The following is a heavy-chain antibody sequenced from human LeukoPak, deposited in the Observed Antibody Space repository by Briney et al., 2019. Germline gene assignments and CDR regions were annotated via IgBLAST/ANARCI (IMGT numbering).Heavy chain of an antibody. Sequence: ASVKVSCKASGYTFTTHGITWVRQAPGQGLEWMGWISVYNGNTNYAQKIQGRVTMTTDTSTSTAYMELRSLRSDDTAVYYCAREGAGKNWFDPWGQGTLVTVSS. CDR1: GYTFTTHG. D-gene: IGHD1-14*01. CDR3: AREGAGKNWFDP. CDR2: ISVYNGNT. J-gene: IGHJ5*02. V-gene: IGHV1-18*01.